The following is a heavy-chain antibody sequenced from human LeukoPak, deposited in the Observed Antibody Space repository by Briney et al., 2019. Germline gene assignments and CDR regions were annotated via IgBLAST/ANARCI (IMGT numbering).Heavy chain of an antibody. Sequence: SETLSLTCAVYGGSFSGYYWSWIRQPPGKGLEWIGEINHSGSTNYNPSLKSRVTISVDTSKNQFSLRLSSVTAADTAVYYCARGGYCSSTSCRFFDYWGQGTLVTVSS. J-gene: IGHJ4*02. CDR1: GGSFSGYY. CDR3: ARGGYCSSTSCRFFDY. D-gene: IGHD2-2*01. CDR2: INHSGST. V-gene: IGHV4-34*01.